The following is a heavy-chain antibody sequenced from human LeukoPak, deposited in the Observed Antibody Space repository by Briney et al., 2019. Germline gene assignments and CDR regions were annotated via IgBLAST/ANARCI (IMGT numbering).Heavy chain of an antibody. CDR1: GFIFSDYH. V-gene: IGHV3-11*01. D-gene: IGHD6-19*01. J-gene: IGHJ4*02. CDR3: SGGRDIAVAGPGGYFDY. CDR2: ISPGGDEV. Sequence: KPGGSLRLSCAASGFIFSDYHMSWIRQAPGKGLEWVSYISPGGDEVYFADSVKGRFTISRDNAKNSLFLQMSSLTAEDTAVYYSSGGRDIAVAGPGGYFDYWGQGSLVTVSS.